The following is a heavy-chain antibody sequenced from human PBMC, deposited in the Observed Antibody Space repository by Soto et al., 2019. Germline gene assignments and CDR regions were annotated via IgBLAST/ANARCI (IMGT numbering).Heavy chain of an antibody. D-gene: IGHD4-17*01. CDR2: INAGNGNT. Sequence: VSVKGAWKGAGYTLTIDVMDWVRQAPGQRLEWMGWINAGNGNTKYSQKFQGRVTITRDTSASTAYMELSSLRSEDTAVYYCARRPVHYGDYPAYWGHGTLVTVSS. V-gene: IGHV1-3*01. CDR3: ARRPVHYGDYPAY. J-gene: IGHJ4*01. CDR1: GYTLTIDV.